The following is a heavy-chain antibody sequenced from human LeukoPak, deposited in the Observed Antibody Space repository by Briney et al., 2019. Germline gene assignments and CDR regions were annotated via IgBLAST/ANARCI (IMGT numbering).Heavy chain of an antibody. CDR1: GFSFDDYA. J-gene: IGHJ3*02. D-gene: IGHD5-12*01. CDR2: ISGDGGNT. Sequence: PGGSLRLSCAASGFSFDDYAMHWVRHAPGKGQEWVSLISGDGGNTYYADSVKGRFTNSRNNSKNSLYLQMNNLRAEDTAVYYCAGYSGVDAFDIWGQGTMVTVSS. CDR3: AGYSGVDAFDI. V-gene: IGHV3-43*02.